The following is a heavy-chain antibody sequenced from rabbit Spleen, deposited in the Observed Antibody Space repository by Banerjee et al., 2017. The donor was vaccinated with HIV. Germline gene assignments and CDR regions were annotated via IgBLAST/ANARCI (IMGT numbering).Heavy chain of an antibody. D-gene: IGHD4-2*01. J-gene: IGHJ2*02. CDR2: IYTSSGAI. Sequence: QSLEESGGDLVKPGASLTLTCTASGVSFSSNYYMCWVRQAPVKGLEWIACIYTSSGAIYFASWAKGRFTSSKTSSTTVTLQMTSLTAADTATYFCARGNYGGFCVSAFDLWGPGTLVTVS. CDR3: ARGNYGGFCVSAFDL. V-gene: IGHV1S40*01. CDR1: GVSFSSNYY.